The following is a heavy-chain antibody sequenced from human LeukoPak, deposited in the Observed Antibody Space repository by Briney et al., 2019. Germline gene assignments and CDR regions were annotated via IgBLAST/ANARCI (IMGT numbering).Heavy chain of an antibody. Sequence: SEALSLTCTVSGGSISSYYWSWIRQPPGKGLEWIGYIYYSGSATYNPSLKSRVTISLNTSKNQFSLKLSSVTAADTALYYCAGRSRSAWYYDYWGQGTLVIVSS. CDR2: IYYSGSA. CDR3: AGRSRSAWYYDY. CDR1: GGSISSYY. V-gene: IGHV4-59*01. D-gene: IGHD6-19*01. J-gene: IGHJ4*02.